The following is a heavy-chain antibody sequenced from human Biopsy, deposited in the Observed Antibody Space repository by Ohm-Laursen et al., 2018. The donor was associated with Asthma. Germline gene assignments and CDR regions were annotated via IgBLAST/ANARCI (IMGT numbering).Heavy chain of an antibody. CDR3: GRDMGGFGSGWFPVEF. CDR2: IKEDGSVK. CDR1: GFTFSTSW. J-gene: IGHJ4*02. V-gene: IGHV3-7*05. Sequence: SLRLSCAASGFTFSTSWMTWVRQAPGKGLEWVANIKEDGSVKNYVDSVKGRFTISRDNGKNSLYLQMNSLRAEDTALYHCGRDMGGFGSGWFPVEFWGQGTLVTVSS. D-gene: IGHD6-19*01.